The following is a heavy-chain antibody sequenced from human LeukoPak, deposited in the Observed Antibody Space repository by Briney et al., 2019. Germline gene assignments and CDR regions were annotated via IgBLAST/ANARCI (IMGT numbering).Heavy chain of an antibody. CDR3: ARRLAAAGYLPDY. CDR2: INPSGGST. CDR1: GYTFTSYY. Sequence: ASVKVSCKASGYTFTSYYMHWVRQAPGQGLEWMGIINPSGGSTSYAQKFQGRVTMTRNTSISTAYMELSSLRSEDTAVYYCARRLAAAGYLPDYWGQGTLVTVSS. V-gene: IGHV1-46*01. J-gene: IGHJ4*02. D-gene: IGHD6-13*01.